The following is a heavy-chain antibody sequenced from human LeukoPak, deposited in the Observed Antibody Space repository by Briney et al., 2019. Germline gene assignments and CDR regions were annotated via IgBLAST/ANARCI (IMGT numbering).Heavy chain of an antibody. Sequence: PGGSLRLSCAASGFTFSSYWMSWVRQAPGKGLEWVANIKQDGSEKYYVDSMKGRFTISRDNAKNSVYLQMNGLRAEDTAVYYCAGGTFMFDYWGQGTLVTVSS. V-gene: IGHV3-7*04. J-gene: IGHJ4*02. CDR3: AGGTFMFDY. CDR1: GFTFSSYW. D-gene: IGHD1-7*01. CDR2: IKQDGSEK.